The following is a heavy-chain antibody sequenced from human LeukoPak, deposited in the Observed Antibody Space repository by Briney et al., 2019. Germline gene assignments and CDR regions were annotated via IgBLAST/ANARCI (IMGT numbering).Heavy chain of an antibody. CDR3: ARVMTGIAVAGTFNWFDP. J-gene: IGHJ5*02. V-gene: IGHV3-48*03. CDR2: ISSSGSTI. CDR1: GFTFSSYE. D-gene: IGHD6-19*01. Sequence: PGGSLRLSCAASGFTFSSYEMNWVRQAPGKGLEWVSYISSSGSTIYYADSVKGRFTISRDNAKNSLYLQMNSLRAEDTAVYYCARVMTGIAVAGTFNWFDPWGQGTLVTVSS.